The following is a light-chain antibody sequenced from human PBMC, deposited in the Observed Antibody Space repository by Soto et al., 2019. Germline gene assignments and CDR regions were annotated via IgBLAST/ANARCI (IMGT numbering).Light chain of an antibody. CDR3: QSYDNSLSHVV. Sequence: QSVLTQPPSVSGAPGQRVTVPCTGSSSNIGSFYDVHWYQQLPGTVPKLLIYGDNNRPSGVPDRFSGSKSGTSASLAITGLQPEDEADYYCQSYDNSLSHVVFGGGTKLTVL. V-gene: IGLV1-40*01. CDR2: GDN. J-gene: IGLJ2*01. CDR1: SSNIGSFYD.